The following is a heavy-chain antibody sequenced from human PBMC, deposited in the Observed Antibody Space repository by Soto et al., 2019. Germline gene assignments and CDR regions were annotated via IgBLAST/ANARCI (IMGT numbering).Heavy chain of an antibody. V-gene: IGHV3-23*01. D-gene: IGHD6-13*01. J-gene: IGHJ3*02. CDR1: GFTFSMYG. Sequence: EVQLLESGGGLVQPGGSLRLSCAASGFTFSMYGMSWVRQAPGKGLEWVSGIIASGARAFYADSVKGRFSISRDNSKNTMYLQMSSLRAEDTAVYYCAKGGHQAAPGTGAFEIWGQGTMVNVS. CDR2: IIASGARA. CDR3: AKGGHQAAPGTGAFEI.